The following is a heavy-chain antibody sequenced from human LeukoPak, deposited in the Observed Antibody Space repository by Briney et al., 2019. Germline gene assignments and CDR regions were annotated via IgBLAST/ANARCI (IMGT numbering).Heavy chain of an antibody. CDR3: ARDCSGGTCYVDY. D-gene: IGHD2-15*01. CDR2: IIPILGIA. V-gene: IGHV1-69*04. Sequence: ASVKVSCKASGGTFSSYAISWVRQAPGQGLEWMGRIIPILGIANYAQKFQGRVTMTTDTSTSTAYMELRSLRSDDTAVYYCARDCSGGTCYVDYWGQGTLVTVSS. CDR1: GGTFSSYA. J-gene: IGHJ4*02.